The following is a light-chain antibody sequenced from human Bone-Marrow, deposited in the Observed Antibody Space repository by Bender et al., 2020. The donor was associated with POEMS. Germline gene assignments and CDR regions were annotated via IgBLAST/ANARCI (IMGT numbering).Light chain of an antibody. CDR3: AAWEDSLNGGV. V-gene: IGLV1-44*01. J-gene: IGLJ3*02. CDR2: INN. CDR1: SSNIGTNP. Sequence: SVLTQPPSASGTPGPRVPISCSGSSSNIGTNPVNWYQQLPGTAPKLLIYINNQRPSGVPDRFSGSKSGTSASLAISGLQSEDEADYYCAAWEDSLNGGVFGGGTKLTVL.